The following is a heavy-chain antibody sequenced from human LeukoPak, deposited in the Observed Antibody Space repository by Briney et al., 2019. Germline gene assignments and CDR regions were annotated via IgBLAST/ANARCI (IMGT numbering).Heavy chain of an antibody. D-gene: IGHD4-23*01. V-gene: IGHV4-59*01. CDR2: IYYSGST. CDR3: ARESRGWYGGNSEAFDY. Sequence: PSETLSLTCTVSGGSISSYYWSWIRQPPGKGLEWIGYIYYSGSTNYNPSLKSRVTISVDTSKNQFPLKLSSVTAADTAVYYCARESRGWYGGNSEAFDYWGQGTLVTVSS. CDR1: GGSISSYY. J-gene: IGHJ4*02.